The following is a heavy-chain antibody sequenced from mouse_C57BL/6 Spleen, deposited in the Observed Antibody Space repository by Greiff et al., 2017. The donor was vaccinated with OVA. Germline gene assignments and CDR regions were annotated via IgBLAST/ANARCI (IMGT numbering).Heavy chain of an antibody. CDR3: ARDGYDGYHAMDY. CDR2: ISYDGSN. D-gene: IGHD2-3*01. CDR1: GYSITSGYY. Sequence: EVQLQQSGPGLVKPSQSLSLTCSVTGYSITSGYYWNWIRQFPGNKLEWMGYISYDGSNNYNPSLKNRISITRDTSKNQFFLKLNSVTTEDTATYYCARDGYDGYHAMDYWGQGTSVTVSS. V-gene: IGHV3-6*01. J-gene: IGHJ4*01.